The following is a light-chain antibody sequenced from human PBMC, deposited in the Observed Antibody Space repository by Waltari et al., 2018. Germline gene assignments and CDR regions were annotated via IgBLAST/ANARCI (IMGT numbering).Light chain of an antibody. CDR2: KGI. CDR1: SGPVSSPSY. Sequence: QTVVTQEPSLSVSPGGTVTLTCSLGSGPVSSPSYPTWYQQTPGQPPRTLVYKGISRSSGVPDRFSGSILGNTAALTITGAQADDESDYYCSMYMGSGVWVFGGGTKLTVL. CDR3: SMYMGSGVWV. J-gene: IGLJ3*02. V-gene: IGLV8-61*01.